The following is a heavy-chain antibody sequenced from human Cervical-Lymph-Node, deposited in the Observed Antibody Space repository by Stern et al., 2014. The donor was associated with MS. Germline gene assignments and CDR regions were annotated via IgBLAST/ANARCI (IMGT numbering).Heavy chain of an antibody. CDR2: ICCCHCNT. J-gene: IGHJ3*02. CDR1: GYTFTSYG. D-gene: IGHD2-15*01. Sequence: VQLVEAGAEVKKPGASVKVSCKASGYTFTSYGISWVRQAPGQGLEWMGWICCCHCNTNFAQTVQGRFTMPTDTSTSTAYMELRSLRSDDTAVYYCARGLLGSENAFDIWGQGTMVTVSS. V-gene: IGHV1-18*01. CDR3: ARGLLGSENAFDI.